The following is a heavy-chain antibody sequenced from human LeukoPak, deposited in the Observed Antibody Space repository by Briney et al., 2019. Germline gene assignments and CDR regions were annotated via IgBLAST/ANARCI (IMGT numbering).Heavy chain of an antibody. D-gene: IGHD3-10*01. CDR3: AREILLWFGGFRY. J-gene: IGHJ4*02. Sequence: GGSLRLSCAASGFTFSSYWMRWVRQAPGKGLVWVSRINSDGSSTSYADSVKGRFTISRDNAKNTLYLQMNSLRAEDTAVYYCAREILLWFGGFRYWGQGTLVTVSS. CDR1: GFTFSSYW. CDR2: INSDGSST. V-gene: IGHV3-74*01.